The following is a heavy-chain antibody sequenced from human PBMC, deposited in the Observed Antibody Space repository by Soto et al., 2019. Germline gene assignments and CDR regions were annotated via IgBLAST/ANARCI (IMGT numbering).Heavy chain of an antibody. Sequence: QVQLVQSGAEVKKPGSSVKVSCKASGGTFSSYAISWVRQAPGQGLEWMGGIIPIFGTANYAQKFQGRVTITADESTSTACMELSSLRSEDTAVYYCSRGGEDSYYLIPYGMDVWGQGTTVTVSS. J-gene: IGHJ6*02. V-gene: IGHV1-69*12. CDR3: SRGGEDSYYLIPYGMDV. CDR1: GGTFSSYA. D-gene: IGHD1-26*01. CDR2: IIPIFGTA.